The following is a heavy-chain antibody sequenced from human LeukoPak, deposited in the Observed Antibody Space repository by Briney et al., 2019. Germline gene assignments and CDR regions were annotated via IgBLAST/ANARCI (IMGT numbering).Heavy chain of an antibody. CDR3: ARGTDMTSVAAYYSFTH. D-gene: IGHD4-11*01. V-gene: IGHV4-4*07. Sequence: SETLSLTCTVSVGSIRGYYWTWIRQPAGKGLEWIGRICSSGTAYYNPSLESRVTISLDTSRNQFSLRMTSMTAADTAVYYCARGTDMTSVAAYYSFTHWGQGILVSVSS. CDR1: VGSIRGYY. CDR2: ICSSGTA. J-gene: IGHJ4*02.